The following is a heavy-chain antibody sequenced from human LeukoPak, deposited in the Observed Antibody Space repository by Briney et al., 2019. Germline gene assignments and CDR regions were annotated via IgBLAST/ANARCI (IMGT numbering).Heavy chain of an antibody. Sequence: GGSLRLSCAASGFTFDDYGMSWVRQVPGRGLEWICGSNWNSGVTGYADSVKGRFNISRDNAKNSLFLQMNSLRDEDTAFYYCARGDGPTVTADYFQNWGQGTLVTVS. V-gene: IGHV3-20*04. J-gene: IGHJ1*01. CDR3: ARGDGPTVTADYFQN. CDR2: SNWNSGVT. CDR1: GFTFDDYG. D-gene: IGHD4-17*01.